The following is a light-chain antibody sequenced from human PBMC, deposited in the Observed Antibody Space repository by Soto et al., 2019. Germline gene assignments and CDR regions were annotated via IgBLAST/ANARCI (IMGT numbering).Light chain of an antibody. CDR3: QQSYSSPV. J-gene: IGKJ4*01. Sequence: DIQMTQSPSSLSASVGDRVTITCRASQSISSFLNWYQQKPGQVPKLLIYAATSLQSGVPSRFSGSGSGTDFTLTISSLQPEDFATYYCQQSYSSPVFGGGTKVEI. CDR1: QSISSF. V-gene: IGKV1-39*01. CDR2: AAT.